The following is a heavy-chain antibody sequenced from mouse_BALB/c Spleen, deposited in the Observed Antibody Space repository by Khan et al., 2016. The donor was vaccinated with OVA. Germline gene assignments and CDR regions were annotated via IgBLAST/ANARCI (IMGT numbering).Heavy chain of an antibody. CDR1: GYTFADFY. Sequence: QVQLQQSGAELARPGASVKLSCKASGYTFADFYINWVKQRTGQGLEWIGEIYPGTGNTYYNEKFKGKAALTTDKSSSTAYMHLNSPTYEASAVHVCDRWGGNYKYYYALDYWGQGTSVTVSA. CDR2: IYPGTGNT. V-gene: IGHV1-77*01. J-gene: IGHJ4*01. CDR3: DRWGGNYKYYYALDY. D-gene: IGHD2-1*01.